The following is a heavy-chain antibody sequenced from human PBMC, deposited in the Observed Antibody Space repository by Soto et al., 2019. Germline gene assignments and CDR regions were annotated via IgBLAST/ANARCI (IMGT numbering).Heavy chain of an antibody. J-gene: IGHJ4*02. Sequence: QVQLVQSGAEVKKPGASVKVSCKASGYTFTSYAMHWVRQAPGQRLEWMGWINAGNGNTKQSQKLQGRVTITRDTSASTAYMELSSLRSEDTAVYYCARSAPPIDYWGQGALVTVSS. CDR1: GYTFTSYA. CDR3: ARSAPPIDY. CDR2: INAGNGNT. V-gene: IGHV1-3*01.